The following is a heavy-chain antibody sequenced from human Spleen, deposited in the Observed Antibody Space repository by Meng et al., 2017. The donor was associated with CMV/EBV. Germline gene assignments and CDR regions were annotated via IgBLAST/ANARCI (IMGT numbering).Heavy chain of an antibody. V-gene: IGHV4-59*01. J-gene: IGHJ4*02. CDR1: GGSFSSYS. D-gene: IGHD4-11*01. Sequence: SETLSLTCAVYGGSFSSYSWTWIRQPPGKRLEWIGYIYYSGSTNYNPSLMSRVTISLDTSKNQFSLKLSSVTAADTAVYYCARVGDYSNYGDYYFDSWGQGALVTVSS. CDR2: IYYSGST. CDR3: ARVGDYSNYGDYYFDS.